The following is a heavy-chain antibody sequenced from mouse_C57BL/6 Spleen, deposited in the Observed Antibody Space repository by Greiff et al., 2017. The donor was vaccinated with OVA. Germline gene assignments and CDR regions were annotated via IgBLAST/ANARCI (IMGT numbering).Heavy chain of an antibody. CDR2: IHPNSGST. CDR3: AVESSGYRDYAMDY. CDR1: SYTFTSYW. J-gene: IGHJ4*01. D-gene: IGHD3-2*02. Sequence: QVQLQQPGAELVKPGASVKLSCKASSYTFTSYWMHWVKQRPGQGLEWIGMIHPNSGSTNYNEKFKSKATLTVDKSSSTAYMQLSSLTSEDSAVYYCAVESSGYRDYAMDYWGQGTSVTVSS. V-gene: IGHV1-64*01.